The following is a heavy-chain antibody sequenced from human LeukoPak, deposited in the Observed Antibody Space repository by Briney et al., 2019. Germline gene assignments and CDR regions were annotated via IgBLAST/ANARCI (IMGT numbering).Heavy chain of an antibody. V-gene: IGHV3-33*06. J-gene: IGHJ6*02. Sequence: GRSLRLSCAASGFTFSSYGMHWVRQAPGKGLEWVAVIWYDGSNKYYADSVKGRFTISRDNSKNTLYLQMNSLRAEDTAVYYCAKGSSSSGYYYYYGMDVWGQGTTVTVSS. CDR2: IWYDGSNK. CDR3: AKGSSSSGYYYYYGMDV. CDR1: GFTFSSYG. D-gene: IGHD6-6*01.